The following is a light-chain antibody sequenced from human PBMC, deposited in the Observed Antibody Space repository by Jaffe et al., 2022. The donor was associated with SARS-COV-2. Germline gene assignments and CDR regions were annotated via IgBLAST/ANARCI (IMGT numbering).Light chain of an antibody. J-gene: IGKJ1*01. CDR1: QSIGAL. CDR3: QQCHTYFWT. Sequence: DIQMTQSPSTLSAAVGDRVTITCRASQSIGALLAWYQQKPGKAPKLLIYKASTLQTGVPSRFSGSGSETEFTLTISSLQPEDVAIYYCQQCHTYFWTFGLGTQVEIK. CDR2: KAS. V-gene: IGKV1-5*03.